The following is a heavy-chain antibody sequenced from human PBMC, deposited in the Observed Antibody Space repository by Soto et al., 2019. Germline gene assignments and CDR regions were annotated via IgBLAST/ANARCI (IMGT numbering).Heavy chain of an antibody. V-gene: IGHV4-59*12. Sequence: SETLSLTCTVSGGSISSYYWSWIRQPPGKGLEWIGYIYYSGSTNYNPSLKSRVTISLDTSKNQFSLKLSSVTAADTAVYYCARDYDSTGYRPLYYYYGMDVWGQGTKVTVSS. D-gene: IGHD3-22*01. J-gene: IGHJ6*02. CDR3: ARDYDSTGYRPLYYYYGMDV. CDR1: GGSISSYY. CDR2: IYYSGST.